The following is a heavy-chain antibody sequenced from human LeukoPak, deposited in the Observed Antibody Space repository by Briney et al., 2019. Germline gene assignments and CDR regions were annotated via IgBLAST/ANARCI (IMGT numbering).Heavy chain of an antibody. J-gene: IGHJ4*02. CDR3: ARIHESDYGDSARYFDY. V-gene: IGHV4-34*01. CDR2: INHSGST. CDR1: GGSFSGYY. Sequence: SETLSLTCAVYGGSFSGYYWSWIRQPPGKGLEWIGEINHSGSTNYNPSLKSRVTISVDTSKNQFSLKLSSVTAADTAVYYCARIHESDYGDSARYFDYWGQGTLVTVSS. D-gene: IGHD4-17*01.